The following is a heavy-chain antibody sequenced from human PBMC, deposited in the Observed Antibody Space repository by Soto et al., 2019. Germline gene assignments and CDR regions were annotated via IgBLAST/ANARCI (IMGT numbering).Heavy chain of an antibody. Sequence: SETLSLTCTVSGGSISSSSYYWGWIRQPPGKGLEWIGSIYYSGSTYYNPSLKSRVTISVDTSKNQFSMKLSSVTAADTAVYYCARQTTIFGVVIPGPVDYWGQGTLVTVSS. J-gene: IGHJ4*02. CDR2: IYYSGST. V-gene: IGHV4-39*01. CDR1: GGSISSSSYY. CDR3: ARQTTIFGVVIPGPVDY. D-gene: IGHD3-3*01.